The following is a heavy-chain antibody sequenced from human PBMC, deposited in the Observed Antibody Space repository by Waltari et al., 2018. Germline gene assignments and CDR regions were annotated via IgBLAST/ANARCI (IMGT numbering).Heavy chain of an antibody. CDR3: ARVAPGAVAVAGEGVLDY. CDR2: ISSSGGA. D-gene: IGHD6-19*01. CDR1: GYSMSSDNYY. J-gene: IGHJ4*02. V-gene: IGHV4-61*02. Sequence: QVQLQESGPGLVKPSQTLSLTCTVSGYSMSSDNYYRSWIRQPAGKRLEWLGRISSSGGANYNPSLRSRVSMSVDTSKNQFSLKLSSVTAADTAVYYCARVAPGAVAVAGEGVLDYWGQGTLVTVSS.